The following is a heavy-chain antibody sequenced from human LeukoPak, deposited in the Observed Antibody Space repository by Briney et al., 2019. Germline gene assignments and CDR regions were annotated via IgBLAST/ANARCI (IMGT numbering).Heavy chain of an antibody. CDR1: GGSISSGDYY. V-gene: IGHV4-39*07. J-gene: IGHJ3*02. CDR2: INHSGST. D-gene: IGHD1-26*01. CDR3: ARGGRLKWELKPSAFDI. Sequence: SETLSLTCTVSGGSISSGDYYWSWIRQPPGKGLEWIGEINHSGSTNYNPSLKSRVTISVDTSKNQFSLKLSSVTAADTAVYYCARGGRLKWELKPSAFDIWGQGTMVTVSS.